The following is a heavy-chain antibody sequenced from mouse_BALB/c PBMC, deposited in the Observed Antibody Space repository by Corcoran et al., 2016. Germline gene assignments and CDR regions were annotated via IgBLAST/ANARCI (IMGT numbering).Heavy chain of an antibody. CDR3: TRNYYGSSPWFAY. Sequence: QVQLQQSGAELMKPGASVKISCKATGYTFSSYWIEWVKQRPGHGLEWSGEILPGSGSTNYNEKFKGKATFTADTSSNPAYMQPSSLTSEDSAVYDCTRNYYGSSPWFAYWCQGTLVTVSA. J-gene: IGHJ3*01. V-gene: IGHV1-9*01. CDR2: ILPGSGST. D-gene: IGHD1-1*01. CDR1: GYTFSSYW.